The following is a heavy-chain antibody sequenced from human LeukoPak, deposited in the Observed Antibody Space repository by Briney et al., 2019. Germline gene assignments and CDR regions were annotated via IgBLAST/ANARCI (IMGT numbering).Heavy chain of an antibody. CDR2: IYPGDSDT. CDR3: ARRGFVPLVRGIWFDP. CDR1: GYSFTSYW. J-gene: IGHJ5*02. Sequence: GESLKISCKGSGYSFTSYWIGWVRQMPGKGLEWMGIIYPGDSDTRYSPSFQGQVTISADKSISTAYLQWSSLTASDTAMYYCARRGFVPLVRGIWFDPWGQGTLVTVSS. D-gene: IGHD6-13*01. V-gene: IGHV5-51*01.